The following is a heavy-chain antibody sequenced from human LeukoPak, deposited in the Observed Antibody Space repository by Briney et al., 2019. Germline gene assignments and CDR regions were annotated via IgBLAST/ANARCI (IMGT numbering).Heavy chain of an antibody. V-gene: IGHV1-2*02. CDR3: ASFHDDTTGYYYVDAFDI. CDR2: INPKSGGT. J-gene: IGHJ3*02. Sequence: ASVKVSCKASGYAFTGHYMHWVRQAPGQGLEWMGWINPKSGGTNYAQKFQGRVTMTRDTSISTAYMELSRLRSDDTAVYYCASFHDDTTGYYYVDAFDIWSQGTLVTVSS. CDR1: GYAFTGHY. D-gene: IGHD3-22*01.